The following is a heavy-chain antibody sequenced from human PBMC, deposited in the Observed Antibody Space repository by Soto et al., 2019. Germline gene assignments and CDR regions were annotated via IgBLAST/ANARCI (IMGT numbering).Heavy chain of an antibody. D-gene: IGHD4-17*01. CDR3: AKDSLPGGTYGDYVSWFDP. V-gene: IGHV4-59*01. J-gene: IGHJ5*02. CDR2: MYYSGST. CDR1: GASISTNY. Sequence: SETLSLTCTVSGASISTNYWSWIRQPPGKGLEWIGYMYYSGSTNYNPSLKSRVTISLDTSKDQFSLKLSSVTAADTAIYYCAKDSLPGGTYGDYVSWFDPWGQGTLVTVSS.